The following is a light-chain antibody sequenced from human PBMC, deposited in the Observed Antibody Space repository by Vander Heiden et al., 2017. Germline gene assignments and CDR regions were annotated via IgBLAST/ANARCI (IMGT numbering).Light chain of an antibody. CDR3: HQYNSYSPST. J-gene: IGKJ1*01. CDR1: QNINNW. Sequence: DIQLTQSPSTLAASVGDRVTITCRASQNINNWLAWYQQRSGKAPKLLIYKASTLESGVASRFSGSGSGTEFTLTSSSLQPDDFATYYCHQYNSYSPSTFGQGTQVEIK. V-gene: IGKV1-5*03. CDR2: KAS.